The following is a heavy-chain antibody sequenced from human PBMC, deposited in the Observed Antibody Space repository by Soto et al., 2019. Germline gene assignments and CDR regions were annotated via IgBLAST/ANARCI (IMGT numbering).Heavy chain of an antibody. V-gene: IGHV3-23*01. CDR3: AKDDVYGDGLWLAAN. CDR2: MTGSGGDI. Sequence: EVQLLESGGGLVQPGESLRLSCAASGFTFSIYAMMWVRQSPGKGQEWVAGMTGSGGDIRYADSVKGRFTISKDKSKNTLYLKMNSLRAEDTAMYYCAKDDVYGDGLWLAANWGQGTLGTVSS. CDR1: GFTFSIYA. J-gene: IGHJ4*02. D-gene: IGHD2-21*02.